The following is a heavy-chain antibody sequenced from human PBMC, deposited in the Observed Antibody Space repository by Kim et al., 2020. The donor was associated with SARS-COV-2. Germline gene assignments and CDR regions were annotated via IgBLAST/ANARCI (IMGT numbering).Heavy chain of an antibody. CDR1: GYTLTELS. CDR3: ATGPWGLGELSSLDY. Sequence: ASVKVSCKVSGYTLTELSMHWVRQAPGKGLEWMGGFDPEDGETIYAQKFQGRVTMTEDTSTDTAYMELSSLRSEDMAVYYCATGPWGLGELSSLDYWGQGTLVTVSS. D-gene: IGHD3-16*02. J-gene: IGHJ4*02. V-gene: IGHV1-24*01. CDR2: FDPEDGET.